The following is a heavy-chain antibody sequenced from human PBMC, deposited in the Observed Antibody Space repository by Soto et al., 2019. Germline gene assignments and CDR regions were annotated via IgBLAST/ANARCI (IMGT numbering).Heavy chain of an antibody. CDR2: IYHTGST. J-gene: IGHJ4*02. Sequence: QVQLQESGPGLVKPSETLSLTCTVSGDSISDYSWSWIRQPPGKGLEWIGYIYHTGSTNYNLSLRSRVTISADTSKNQISLNFYCARGAGSSSYHYDSHDFWGQGTLVTVSS. D-gene: IGHD3-22*01. CDR1: GDSISDYS. CDR3: DSHDF. V-gene: IGHV4-59*01.